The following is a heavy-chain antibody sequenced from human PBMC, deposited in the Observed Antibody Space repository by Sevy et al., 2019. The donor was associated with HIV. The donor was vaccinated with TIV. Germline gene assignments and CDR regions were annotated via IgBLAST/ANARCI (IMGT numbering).Heavy chain of an antibody. CDR2: IYYSGST. CDR1: GGSISSYY. D-gene: IGHD3-9*01. CDR3: ARGRPYYDILSVNGAFDI. V-gene: IGHV4-59*01. Sequence: SETLSLTCTVSGGSISSYYWSWIRQPPGKGLEWIGYIYYSGSTNYNPSLKSRVTISVDTSKNQFSLKLSSVTAADTVVYYCARGRPYYDILSVNGAFDIWGHGIMVTVSS. J-gene: IGHJ3*02.